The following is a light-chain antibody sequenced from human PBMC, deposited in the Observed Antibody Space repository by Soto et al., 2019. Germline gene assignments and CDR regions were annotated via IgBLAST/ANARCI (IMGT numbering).Light chain of an antibody. Sequence: QSALTQPLSVSGSPGQSVTISCTGTSSDVGGYNSVSWYQHHPGKVPKVMIYDVSKRPSGVPDRFSGSKSGNTASLTISGLQAEDEADYYCCSNTGSYTYVFGTGTKVTVL. J-gene: IGLJ1*01. CDR1: SSDVGGYNS. CDR3: CSNTGSYTYV. V-gene: IGLV2-11*01. CDR2: DVS.